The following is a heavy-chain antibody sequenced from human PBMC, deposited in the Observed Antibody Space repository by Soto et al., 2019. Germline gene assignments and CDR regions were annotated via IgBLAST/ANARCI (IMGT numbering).Heavy chain of an antibody. CDR2: ILDDGSDK. V-gene: IGHV3-33*01. CDR1: GFSFSSYG. D-gene: IGHD4-17*01. J-gene: IGHJ4*02. Sequence: QVQLVESGGGVVQPGRSLRLSCAASGFSFSSYGMHWVRQAPGKGLEWVAVILDDGSDKDYPDAVKGRFTISRDNAKNTLYLEMNSLRAEATAVYYCARDDDYGDNGLDYWGQGTLVTVSS. CDR3: ARDDDYGDNGLDY.